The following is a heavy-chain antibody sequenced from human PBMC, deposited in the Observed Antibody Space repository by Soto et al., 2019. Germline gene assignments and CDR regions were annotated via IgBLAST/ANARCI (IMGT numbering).Heavy chain of an antibody. CDR3: ATRDIAVAGKNFWYFDL. CDR1: GGSISSSSYY. Sequence: SETLSLTCTVSGGSISSSSYYWGWIRQPPGKGLEWIGSIYYSGSTYYNPSLKSRVTISVDTSKNQFSLKLSSVTAADTAVYYCATRDIAVAGKNFWYFDLWGRGTLVTVSS. D-gene: IGHD6-19*01. CDR2: IYYSGST. V-gene: IGHV4-39*01. J-gene: IGHJ2*01.